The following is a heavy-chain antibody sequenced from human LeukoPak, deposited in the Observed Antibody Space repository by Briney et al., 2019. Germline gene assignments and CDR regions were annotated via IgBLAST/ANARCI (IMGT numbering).Heavy chain of an antibody. CDR2: ISGSGVST. CDR1: GFTFISYA. Sequence: GGSLRLSCAASGFTFISYAMSWVRQAPGKGLEWLSAISGSGVSTYYADSVKGRFTISIDNSRNTLYLQMNSLRADDTAVYYCAPPVGSGAYFDRWGQGTLVTVSS. J-gene: IGHJ4*02. CDR3: APPVGSGAYFDR. D-gene: IGHD3-10*01. V-gene: IGHV3-23*01.